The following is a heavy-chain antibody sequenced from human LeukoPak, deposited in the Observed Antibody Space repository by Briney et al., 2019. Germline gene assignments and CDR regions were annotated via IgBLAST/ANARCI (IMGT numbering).Heavy chain of an antibody. V-gene: IGHV3-21*01. CDR3: ARDRDYYDSSGSFDY. Sequence: GGSLRLSCAASGFTFSSYSMNWVRQPPGKGLEWVSSISSSSSYIYYADSVKGRFTISRDNAKNSLSLQMNSLRAEDTAVYYCARDRDYYDSSGSFDYWGQGTLVTVSS. J-gene: IGHJ4*02. CDR2: ISSSSSYI. D-gene: IGHD3-22*01. CDR1: GFTFSSYS.